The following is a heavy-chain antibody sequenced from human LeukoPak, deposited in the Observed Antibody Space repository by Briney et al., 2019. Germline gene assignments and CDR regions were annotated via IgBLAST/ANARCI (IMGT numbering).Heavy chain of an antibody. D-gene: IGHD5-18*01. J-gene: IGHJ3*02. V-gene: IGHV3-30*03. CDR2: ISYDGSNK. Sequence: GGCLRLSRAASGFTFISYGIHWVGQAPRKGLEWGAVISYDGSNKYYADSVKGRFTISRDNSKNTLYLQMNSLRAEDTAVYYCARARSSYGYGDAFDIWGQGTMVTVSS. CDR3: ARARSSYGYGDAFDI. CDR1: GFTFISYG.